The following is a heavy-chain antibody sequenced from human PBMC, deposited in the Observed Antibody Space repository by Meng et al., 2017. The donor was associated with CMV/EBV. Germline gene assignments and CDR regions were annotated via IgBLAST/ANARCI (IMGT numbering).Heavy chain of an antibody. Sequence: GESLKISCAASGFTFSSYAMSWVRQAPGKGLEWVSAISGSGGSTYYADSVKGRFTISRDNSKNTLYLQMNSLRAEDTAVYYGAKDPYSNYARPYWGQGTLVTVSS. V-gene: IGHV3-23*01. D-gene: IGHD4-11*01. J-gene: IGHJ4*02. CDR1: GFTFSSYA. CDR2: ISGSGGST. CDR3: AKDPYSNYARPY.